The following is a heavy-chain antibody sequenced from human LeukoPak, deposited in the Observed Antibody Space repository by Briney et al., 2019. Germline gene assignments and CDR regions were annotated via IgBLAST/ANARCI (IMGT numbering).Heavy chain of an antibody. Sequence: PSETLSPTCTVSGGSVSTYHWSWIRQPPGKGLEFIGWIHYNEGTRHNPSLTSRVAMSLDVSRNQFSLKLTSVTAADTALYYCARHYNSGTYYLDYWGQGTLVTVSS. CDR2: IHYNEGT. CDR1: GGSVSTYH. J-gene: IGHJ4*02. V-gene: IGHV4-59*08. D-gene: IGHD3-10*01. CDR3: ARHYNSGTYYLDY.